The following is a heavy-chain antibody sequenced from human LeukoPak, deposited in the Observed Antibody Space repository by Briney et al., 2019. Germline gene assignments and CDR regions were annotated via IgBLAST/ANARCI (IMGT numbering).Heavy chain of an antibody. CDR3: ARGGSYLSGFDI. Sequence: GGTLRLSCAASGFTFSSYGMSWVRQAPGKGLEWVSAINGSGGSTFYADSVKGRFTISRDNSKNTLYLQMNSLRAEDTAVYYCARGGSYLSGFDIWGQGTMVTVSS. D-gene: IGHD1-26*01. J-gene: IGHJ3*02. CDR1: GFTFSSYG. CDR2: INGSGGST. V-gene: IGHV3-23*01.